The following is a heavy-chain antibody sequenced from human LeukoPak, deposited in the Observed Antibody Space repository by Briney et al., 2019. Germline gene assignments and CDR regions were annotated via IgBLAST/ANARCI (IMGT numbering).Heavy chain of an antibody. Sequence: GGSLRLSCTTSGFAFSNYAMNWVRQAPVKGPEWVSGISGFNTYYADSVKGRFTIFRDNSKNVLYLQMDRLRAEDTAVYSCAKDVCTSPRCLLYFDSWGQGTLVTVSS. CDR1: GFAFSNYA. V-gene: IGHV3-23*01. D-gene: IGHD2-8*01. CDR2: ISGFNT. CDR3: AKDVCTSPRCLLYFDS. J-gene: IGHJ4*02.